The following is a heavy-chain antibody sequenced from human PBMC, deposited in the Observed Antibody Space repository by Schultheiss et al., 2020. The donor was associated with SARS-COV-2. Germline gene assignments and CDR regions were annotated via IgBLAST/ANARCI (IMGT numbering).Heavy chain of an antibody. CDR3: ARSPKCLTMVRGVIITRSGWFDP. Sequence: SQTLSLTCAVSGGSISSGSYYWAWIRQPPGKGLEYIGEISRSGSTNYNPSLMSRVTISVDTSKNQFSLKLSSVTAADTAVYYCARSPKCLTMVRGVIITRSGWFDPWGQGTLVTVSS. D-gene: IGHD3-10*01. J-gene: IGHJ5*02. CDR1: GGSISSGSYY. CDR2: ISRSGST. V-gene: IGHV4-39*07.